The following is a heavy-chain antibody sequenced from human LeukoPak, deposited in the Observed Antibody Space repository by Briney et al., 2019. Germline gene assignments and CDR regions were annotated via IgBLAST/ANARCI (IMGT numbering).Heavy chain of an antibody. CDR3: ARGSGSYLGGATEYFDY. D-gene: IGHD1-26*01. CDR2: INPSGGST. Sequence: VASVKVSCKASGGTFSSYAISWVRQAPGQGLEWMGIINPSGGSTSYAQKFQGRVTMTRDTSTSTVYMELSSLRSEDTAVYYCARGSGSYLGGATEYFDYWGQGTLVTVSS. J-gene: IGHJ4*02. V-gene: IGHV1-46*03. CDR1: GGTFSSYA.